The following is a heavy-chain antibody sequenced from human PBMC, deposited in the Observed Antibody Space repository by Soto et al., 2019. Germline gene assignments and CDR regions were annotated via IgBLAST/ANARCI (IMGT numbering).Heavy chain of an antibody. CDR2: IYSSGST. CDR1: GGSISSYY. CDR3: ARGGSSWLEYFQH. J-gene: IGHJ1*01. D-gene: IGHD6-13*01. Sequence: SETLSLTCTVSGGSISSYYWSWIRQPPGKGLEWIGYIYSSGSTNYNPSLKSRITISVDTSKNQFSLKLSSVTAADTAVYYCARGGSSWLEYFQHWGQGTLVTVSS. V-gene: IGHV4-59*01.